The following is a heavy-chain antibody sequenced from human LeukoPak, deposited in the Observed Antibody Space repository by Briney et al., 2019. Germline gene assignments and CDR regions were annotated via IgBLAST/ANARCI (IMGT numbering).Heavy chain of an antibody. CDR2: ISSSSRTI. V-gene: IGHV3-48*01. D-gene: IGHD2-15*01. J-gene: IGHJ4*02. CDR1: GFIFSNYN. CDR3: ARGPPHRGYAQ. Sequence: PGGSLRLSCAASGFIFSNYNMNWVRQAPGKGLEWVSYISSSSRTIYYADSVKGRFTISRDNAKKSLYLQMNSRGAEDTAVYYCARGPPHRGYAQWGPGNLVTVSS.